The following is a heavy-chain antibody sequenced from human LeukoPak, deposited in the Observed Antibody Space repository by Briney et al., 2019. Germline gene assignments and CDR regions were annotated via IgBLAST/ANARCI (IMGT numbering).Heavy chain of an antibody. Sequence: GGSLRLSCAASGFTFSSYGMHWVRQAPGKELEWVAVISYDGSNKYYADSVKGRFTISRDNSKNTLYLQMNSLRAEDTAVYYCAKEFDSVVVVPAAMEYWGQGTLVTVSS. CDR3: AKEFDSVVVVPAAMEY. D-gene: IGHD2-2*01. V-gene: IGHV3-30*18. J-gene: IGHJ4*02. CDR1: GFTFSSYG. CDR2: ISYDGSNK.